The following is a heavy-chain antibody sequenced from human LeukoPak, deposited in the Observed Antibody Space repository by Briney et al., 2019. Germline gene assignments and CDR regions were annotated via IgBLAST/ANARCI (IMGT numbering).Heavy chain of an antibody. V-gene: IGHV3-30*14. Sequence: PGRSLRLSCAASGFTFSSYAFHWVRQAPGRGLEWVTLISYDGSNIYYTDSVKGRFTISRDNSKNTLFLQMSNLRLEDTAVYYCVRDPGGAFDYWGQGTLVTVSS. CDR3: VRDPGGAFDY. CDR2: ISYDGSNI. J-gene: IGHJ4*02. D-gene: IGHD2-8*02. CDR1: GFTFSSYA.